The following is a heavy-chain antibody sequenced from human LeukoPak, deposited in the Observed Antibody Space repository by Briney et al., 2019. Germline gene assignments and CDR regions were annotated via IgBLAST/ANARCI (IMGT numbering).Heavy chain of an antibody. Sequence: PSETLSLTCAVSGGSISSGGYSWSCIRQPPGKGLEWIGYIYHSGSTYYNPSLKSRVTISVDRSKNQFSLKLSSVTAADTAVYYCARGYYYGMDVWGQGTTVTVSS. J-gene: IGHJ6*02. CDR1: GGSISSGGYS. CDR2: IYHSGST. CDR3: ARGYYYGMDV. V-gene: IGHV4-30-2*01.